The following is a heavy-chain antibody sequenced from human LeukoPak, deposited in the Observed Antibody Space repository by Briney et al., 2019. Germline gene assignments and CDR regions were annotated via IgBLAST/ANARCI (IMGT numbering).Heavy chain of an antibody. D-gene: IGHD5-12*01. CDR3: ATNGGGDSGYGNFDY. J-gene: IGHJ4*02. Sequence: PGGSLRLSCAASGFTFDDYAMHWVPQGPGKGLEWVSGISWKSGSLGYADSVKGRFTISRDNAKNSLYLQMNRLRAEDTALYYCATNGGGDSGYGNFDYWGQGTLVTVSS. V-gene: IGHV3-9*01. CDR2: ISWKSGSL. CDR1: GFTFDDYA.